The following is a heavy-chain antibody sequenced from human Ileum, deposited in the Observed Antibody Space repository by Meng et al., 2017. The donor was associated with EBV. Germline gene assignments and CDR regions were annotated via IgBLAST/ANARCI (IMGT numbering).Heavy chain of an antibody. D-gene: IGHD2-15*01. J-gene: IGHJ4*02. CDR3: TRQGQDL. V-gene: IGHV3-30*03. Sequence: VKVGESGGVVVQPGRSLRLSCVVSGLTFSKQIIHWIRQAPGEGLDWVAVISSENYTYYSDSVKGRFTITRDNSANTVYLQMDNLGPQDTALYFCTRQGQDLWGQGTLVTVSS. CDR1: GLTFSKQI. CDR2: ISSENYT.